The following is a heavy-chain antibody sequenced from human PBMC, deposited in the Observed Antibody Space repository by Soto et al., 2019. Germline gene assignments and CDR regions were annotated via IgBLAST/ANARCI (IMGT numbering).Heavy chain of an antibody. CDR3: GRGMDV. CDR1: GFTFNNYW. V-gene: IGHV3-7*05. Sequence: GGSLRLSCAASGFTFNNYWMHWVRQAPGKGLEWVANIKQDGSEKYYVDSVKGRFTISRDNAKNSLYLQMNSLRAEDTAVYYCGRGMDVWGQGTTVTVSS. J-gene: IGHJ6*02. CDR2: IKQDGSEK.